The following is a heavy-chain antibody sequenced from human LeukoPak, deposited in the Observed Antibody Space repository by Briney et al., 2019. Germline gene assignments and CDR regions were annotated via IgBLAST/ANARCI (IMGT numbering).Heavy chain of an antibody. CDR2: IRQDGGEK. J-gene: IGHJ6*02. CDR1: GFTFSDYW. CDR3: ARPGLTAAAGALDGVDV. D-gene: IGHD6-13*01. Sequence: PGGSLRLSCAASGFTFSDYWMNWVRQAPGKGLEWVADIRQDGGEKYYGDSVKGRFTISRDNAKNSLFLQMHSLRAEDAAVYYCARPGLTAAAGALDGVDVWGQGTTVTVSS. V-gene: IGHV3-7*01.